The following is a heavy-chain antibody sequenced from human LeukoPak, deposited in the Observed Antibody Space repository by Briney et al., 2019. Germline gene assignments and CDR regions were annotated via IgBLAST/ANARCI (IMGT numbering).Heavy chain of an antibody. V-gene: IGHV3-7*01. D-gene: IGHD1-26*01. CDR1: GFTFSSYW. CDR2: IKLDGSEK. J-gene: IGHJ4*02. Sequence: PGGSLRLSCAASGFTFSSYWMSWVRQAPGKGLEWVANIKLDGSEKYYLDSVKGRFTISRDNAKNSLYLQMNSLRAEDTAVYYCARDRYGGATTDYFDYWGQGTLVTVSS. CDR3: ARDRYGGATTDYFDY.